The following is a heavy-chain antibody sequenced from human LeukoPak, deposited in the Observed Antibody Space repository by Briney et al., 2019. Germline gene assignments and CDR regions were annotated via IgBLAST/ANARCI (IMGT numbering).Heavy chain of an antibody. Sequence: PSQTLSLTCAVSGGSLSSGGYSWSWIRQPPGKGLEWIGYIYHSGSTYYNPSLKSRVTISVDRSKNQFSLKLSSVTAADTAVYYCARSLIVPYYFDYWGQGTLVTVSS. J-gene: IGHJ4*02. CDR1: GGSLSSGGYS. CDR3: ARSLIVPYYFDY. V-gene: IGHV4-30-2*01. D-gene: IGHD3-22*01. CDR2: IYHSGST.